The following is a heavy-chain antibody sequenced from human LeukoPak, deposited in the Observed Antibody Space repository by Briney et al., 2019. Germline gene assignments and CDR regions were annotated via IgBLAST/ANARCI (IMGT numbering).Heavy chain of an antibody. Sequence: PGGSLRLSCAASGFSVSSNYMSWVRQAPGKGLEWVSVIYSGGSTYYADSVKGRFTISRDNSKNTLYLQMNSLRVEDTAVYYCAKGQLAVAGLDYYYYMDVWGKGSTVTISS. J-gene: IGHJ6*03. V-gene: IGHV3-53*01. CDR3: AKGQLAVAGLDYYYYMDV. D-gene: IGHD6-19*01. CDR2: IYSGGST. CDR1: GFSVSSNY.